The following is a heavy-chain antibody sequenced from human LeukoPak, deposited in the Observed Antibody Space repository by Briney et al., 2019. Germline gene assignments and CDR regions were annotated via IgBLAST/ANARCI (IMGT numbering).Heavy chain of an antibody. Sequence: SETLSLTCTVSGGSISSYYWSWIRQPPGKGLEWIGYIYYSGSTNYNPSLKSRVTISVDTSKNQFSLKLSSVTAADTAVYYCAKDRGVRWRYFDRVGSSGFDYWGQGTLVTVSS. V-gene: IGHV4-59*01. CDR1: GGSISSYY. J-gene: IGHJ4*02. D-gene: IGHD3-9*01. CDR2: IYYSGST. CDR3: AKDRGVRWRYFDRVGSSGFDY.